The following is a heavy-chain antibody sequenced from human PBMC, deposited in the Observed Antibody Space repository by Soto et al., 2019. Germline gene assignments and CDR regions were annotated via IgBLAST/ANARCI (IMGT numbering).Heavy chain of an antibody. Sequence: EVQLVESGGGLVQPGRSLRLSCAASGSTFDDYAMHWVRQAPGKGLEWVSGISWNSGSIGYADSVKGRFTISRDNAKNSLYLQMNSLRAEDTALYYCASVGDYVGGLDYWGQGTLVTVSS. J-gene: IGHJ4*02. CDR2: ISWNSGSI. CDR1: GSTFDDYA. D-gene: IGHD4-17*01. V-gene: IGHV3-9*01. CDR3: ASVGDYVGGLDY.